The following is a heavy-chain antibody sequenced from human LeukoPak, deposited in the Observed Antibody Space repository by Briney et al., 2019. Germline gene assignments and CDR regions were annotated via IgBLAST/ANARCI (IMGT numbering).Heavy chain of an antibody. Sequence: SETLSLTCAVYGGSFSGYYWSWIRQPPGKGLEWIGEINHSGSTNYNPPLKSRVTISVDTSKNQFSLKLSSVTAADTAVYYCGRRAFPHGMDVWGKGTTVTVSS. J-gene: IGHJ6*04. CDR3: GRRAFPHGMDV. CDR1: GGSFSGYY. D-gene: IGHD2/OR15-2a*01. V-gene: IGHV4-34*01. CDR2: INHSGST.